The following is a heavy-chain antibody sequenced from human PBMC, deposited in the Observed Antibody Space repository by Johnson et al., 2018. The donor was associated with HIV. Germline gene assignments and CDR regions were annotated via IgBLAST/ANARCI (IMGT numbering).Heavy chain of an antibody. D-gene: IGHD6-6*01. CDR3: AKAQQRVPGGDAFDI. J-gene: IGHJ3*02. Sequence: QMQLVESGGGVVQPGRSLRLSCTASGFTFSSYGMHWVRQAPGKGLEWVAVIWYDGSNKYYADSVKGRFTISRDNSKNTVYLEMNSLRAEDTAVYYCAKAQQRVPGGDAFDIWGQGTMVTVSS. CDR2: IWYDGSNK. CDR1: GFTFSSYG. V-gene: IGHV3-33*06.